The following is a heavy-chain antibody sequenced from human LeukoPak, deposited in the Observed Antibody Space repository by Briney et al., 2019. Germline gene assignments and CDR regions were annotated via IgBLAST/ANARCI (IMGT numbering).Heavy chain of an antibody. CDR3: ARGSGNCSSTSCYRTTFDP. CDR1: GGSIGSGGYS. CDR2: IYHSGST. Sequence: SQTLSLTCAVSGGSIGSGGYSWSWIRQPPGKGLEWIGYIYHSGSTYYNPSLKSRVTISVDRSKNQFSLKLSSVTAADTAVYYCARGSGNCSSTSCYRTTFDPWGQGTLVTVSS. D-gene: IGHD2-2*01. V-gene: IGHV4-30-2*01. J-gene: IGHJ5*02.